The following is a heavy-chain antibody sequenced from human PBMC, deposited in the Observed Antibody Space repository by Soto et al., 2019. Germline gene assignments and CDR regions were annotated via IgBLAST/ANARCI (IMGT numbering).Heavy chain of an antibody. Sequence: EVQLSQSGGGLVQPGGSLRLSCAASGFTFSNYAINWVRQAPGRGLEWVSLISAGGDRPHYADSVKGRFTVSRDNPKSTVVLQMSVLTAEDTAIYHSAIDFPASSAAFTTPLIPNDYWGQGTLVTVSS. CDR2: ISAGGDRP. CDR1: GFTFSNYA. V-gene: IGHV3-23*01. D-gene: IGHD3-22*01. J-gene: IGHJ4*02. CDR3: AIDFPASSAAFTTPLIPNDY.